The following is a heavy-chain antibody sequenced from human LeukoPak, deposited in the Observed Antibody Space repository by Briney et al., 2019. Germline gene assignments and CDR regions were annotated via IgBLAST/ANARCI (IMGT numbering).Heavy chain of an antibody. D-gene: IGHD2-15*01. V-gene: IGHV3-33*01. Sequence: PGRSLRLSCVASGFTFSSYGMHWVRQAPGKGLEWVAVIWYDGSNKYYADSVKGRFTISRDNSKNTLYLQMNSLRAKDTAVYYCAREEAGCSGGSCYSFDYWGQGTPVTVSS. J-gene: IGHJ4*02. CDR2: IWYDGSNK. CDR3: AREEAGCSGGSCYSFDY. CDR1: GFTFSSYG.